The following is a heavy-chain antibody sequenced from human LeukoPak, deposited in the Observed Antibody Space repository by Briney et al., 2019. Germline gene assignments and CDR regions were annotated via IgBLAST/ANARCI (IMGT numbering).Heavy chain of an antibody. D-gene: IGHD3-3*01. CDR2: VNIDRSSV. J-gene: IGHJ4*02. Sequence: GGSLRLSCATSGFTVSSNWMHWVRHAPGKGLVWVSRVNIDRSSVAYADSVKGRFTISRDNAKNTLYLQMNSLRAEDTAVYFCSSGGQGTSWIFHWGQGTLVTVSS. CDR1: GFTVSSNW. CDR3: SSGGQGTSWIFH. V-gene: IGHV3-74*01.